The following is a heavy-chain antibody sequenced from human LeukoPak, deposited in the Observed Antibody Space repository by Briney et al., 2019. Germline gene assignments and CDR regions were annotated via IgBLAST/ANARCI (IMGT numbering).Heavy chain of an antibody. Sequence: ASLKASCKTSGYIFTDYYVHWVRQAPGQGLEWMGWFNPDNGGTNSVQKFQGRVTMTGDTSMRTAYMELSRLRSDDTAVYYCVRNHLTLQWFGEGGFDPWGQGTLVTVSS. CDR1: GYIFTDYY. J-gene: IGHJ5*02. CDR2: FNPDNGGT. D-gene: IGHD3-10*01. V-gene: IGHV1-2*02. CDR3: VRNHLTLQWFGEGGFDP.